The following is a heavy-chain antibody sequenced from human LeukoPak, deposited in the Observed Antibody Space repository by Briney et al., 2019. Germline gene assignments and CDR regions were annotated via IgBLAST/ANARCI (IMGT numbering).Heavy chain of an antibody. Sequence: PSETLSLTCTVSGGSLSSSSYYWGWIRQPPGKGLEWIGSIYYSGSTYYNPSLKSRVTISVDTSKTQFSLKLSSVTAADTAVYYCARAHQSGCDNCLDPWGQGTLVTVSS. V-gene: IGHV4-39*02. CDR3: ARAHQSGCDNCLDP. CDR1: GGSLSSSSYY. D-gene: IGHD3-3*01. J-gene: IGHJ5*02. CDR2: IYYSGST.